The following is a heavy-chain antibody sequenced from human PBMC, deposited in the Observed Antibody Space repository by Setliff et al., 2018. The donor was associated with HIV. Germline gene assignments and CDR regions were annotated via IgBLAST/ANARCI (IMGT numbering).Heavy chain of an antibody. V-gene: IGHV4-34*01. J-gene: IGHJ6*02. CDR3: ARATVTVDFYYYGLDV. CDR1: GGSFSDYY. Sequence: PSETLSLTCAVYGGSFSDYYWSWIRQPPGEGLEWIGEINHSGSTNYNPSLKSRVTISVDTSKNQFSLKLSSVTAADTAVYYCARATVTVDFYYYGLDVWGQGTTVTVSS. D-gene: IGHD4-17*01. CDR2: INHSGST.